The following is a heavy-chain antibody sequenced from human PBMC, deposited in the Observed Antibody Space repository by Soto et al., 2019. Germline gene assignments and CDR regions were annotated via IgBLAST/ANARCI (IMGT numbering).Heavy chain of an antibody. Sequence: ASVKVSCKASGGTFSSYAISWVRQAPGQGLEWMGGIIPIFGTANYAQKFQGRVTITADESTSTAYMELSSLRSEDTAVYYCAGPPELTRIYYYDGMDVWGQGTTVTVSS. V-gene: IGHV1-69*13. D-gene: IGHD1-7*01. CDR2: IIPIFGTA. J-gene: IGHJ6*02. CDR3: AGPPELTRIYYYDGMDV. CDR1: GGTFSSYA.